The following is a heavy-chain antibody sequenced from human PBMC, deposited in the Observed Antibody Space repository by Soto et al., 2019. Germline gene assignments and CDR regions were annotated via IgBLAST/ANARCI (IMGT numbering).Heavy chain of an antibody. CDR2: INHRGSI. J-gene: IGHJ3*02. CDR1: GGSFSGYY. CDR3: ARLITIFGVVSSILNAFDI. Sequence: PSETLSLTCAVYGGSFSGYYWSWIRQPPGKGLEWIGEINHRGSINYNPSLKSRVTISVDMSKNQFSLKLSSVTAADTAVYYCARLITIFGVVSSILNAFDIWGQGAMVTVSS. V-gene: IGHV4-34*01. D-gene: IGHD3-3*01.